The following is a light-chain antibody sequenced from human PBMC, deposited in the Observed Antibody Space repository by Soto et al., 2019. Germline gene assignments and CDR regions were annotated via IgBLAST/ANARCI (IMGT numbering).Light chain of an antibody. CDR3: QQYNSSSHT. J-gene: IGKJ2*01. CDR2: KAS. V-gene: IGKV1-5*03. CDR1: QSISNW. Sequence: DILMTQSPSTLSASVGDTVTITCRASQSISNWLAWYQQKPGKAPKLLIYKASNLESSVPSRFSGSGSGTGFPITISSLQHDDFAYYYRQQYNSSSHTFGQGTKLEIK.